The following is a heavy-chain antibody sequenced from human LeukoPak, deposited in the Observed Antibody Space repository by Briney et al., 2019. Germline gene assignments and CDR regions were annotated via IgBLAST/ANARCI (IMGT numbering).Heavy chain of an antibody. CDR3: ARADRLHGGPYLIGP. V-gene: IGHV1-2*02. Sequence: ASVKVSCKTSGYSFTDYYMHWVRQAPGQGLEWMGWINPNSGGTSSAQKFQGRVTMTRDTSTSTVYMEVSWLTSDDTAIYYCARADRLHGGPYLIGPWGQGTLVTVSS. D-gene: IGHD2-21*01. CDR1: GYSFTDYY. J-gene: IGHJ5*02. CDR2: INPNSGGT.